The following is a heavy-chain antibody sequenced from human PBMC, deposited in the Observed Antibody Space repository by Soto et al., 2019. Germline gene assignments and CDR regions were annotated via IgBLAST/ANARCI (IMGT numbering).Heavy chain of an antibody. Sequence: HPGGSLRLSCAASGFAFDDHAMHWVRQGPGKGLEWVSGINWNSATIDYAASVKGRFTISRDNAKNSVSLQMNDLRDEDTALYFSAKAFHHDFWTVYRYFAFWGQGARSPSPQ. CDR3: AKAFHHDFWTVYRYFAF. D-gene: IGHD3-3*01. CDR1: GFAFDDHA. J-gene: IGHJ4*02. CDR2: INWNSATI. V-gene: IGHV3-9*01.